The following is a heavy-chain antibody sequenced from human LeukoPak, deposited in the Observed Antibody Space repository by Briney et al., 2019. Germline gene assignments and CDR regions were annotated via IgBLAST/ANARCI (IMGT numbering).Heavy chain of an antibody. CDR2: MNPNSGNT. CDR3: ARGRLVRLPSSFDP. Sequence: GASVKVSCKASGYTFTIYGISWVRQAPGQGLEWMGWMNPNSGNTGSAQRFQGRITMTRDTSISTAYMELSSLRSEDTAVYYCARGRLVRLPSSFDPWGQGTLVTVSS. V-gene: IGHV1-8*02. CDR1: GYTFTIYG. J-gene: IGHJ5*02. D-gene: IGHD3-16*02.